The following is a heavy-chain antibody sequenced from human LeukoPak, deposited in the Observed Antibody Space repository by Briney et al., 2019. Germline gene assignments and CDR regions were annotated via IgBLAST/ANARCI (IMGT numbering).Heavy chain of an antibody. CDR3: ARYWGIMKVGFDI. CDR1: GGSISSSSYY. D-gene: IGHD3-16*01. J-gene: IGHJ3*02. V-gene: IGHV4-39*07. Sequence: SETLSLTCTVSGGSISSSSYYWGWIRQPPGKGLEWIGSIYYSGSTYYNPSLKSRVTISVDTSKNQFSLKLSSVTAADTAVYYCARYWGIMKVGFDIWGQGTMVTVSS. CDR2: IYYSGST.